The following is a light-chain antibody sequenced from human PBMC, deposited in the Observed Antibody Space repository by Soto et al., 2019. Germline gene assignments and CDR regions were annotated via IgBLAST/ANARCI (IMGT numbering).Light chain of an antibody. V-gene: IGLV1-44*01. CDR2: TNN. CDR3: AAWDDSLNGYL. Sequence: QSVLTQPPSASGTPGRRVTISCSGGSSNIGSNTVNWYQQLAGTAPKLLIYTNNQRPSGVPDRFSGSKSGTSASLAISRLQSEGEAEYYCAAWDDSLNGYLFGTGTKLTVL. J-gene: IGLJ1*01. CDR1: SSNIGSNT.